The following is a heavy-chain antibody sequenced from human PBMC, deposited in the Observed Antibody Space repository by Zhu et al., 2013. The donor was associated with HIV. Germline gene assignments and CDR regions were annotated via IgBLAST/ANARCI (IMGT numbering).Heavy chain of an antibody. Sequence: EVQLVESGGGLVKPGGSLRLSCAASGFTFSSYSMNWVRQAPGKGLEWVSSISSSSSYIYYADSVKGRFTISRDNAKNSLYLQMNSLRAEDTAVYYCARDGGAVAGRIRGAYYFDYWGQGTLVTVSS. J-gene: IGHJ4*02. CDR3: ARDGGAVAGRIRGAYYFDY. D-gene: IGHD6-19*01. CDR1: GFTFSSYS. V-gene: IGHV3-21*01. CDR2: ISSSSSYI.